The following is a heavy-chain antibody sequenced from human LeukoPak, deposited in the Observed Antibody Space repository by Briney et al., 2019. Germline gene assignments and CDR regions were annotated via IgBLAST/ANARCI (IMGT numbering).Heavy chain of an antibody. Sequence: SETLSLTCTVSGGSISSSSYYWGWIRQPPGKGLEWIGSIYYSGSTYYNPSLKSRVTISVDTSKNQFSLKLSSVTAADTAVYYCATGPDSSGYFDYWGQGTLVTVSS. CDR3: ATGPDSSGYFDY. CDR2: IYYSGST. CDR1: GGSISSSSYY. D-gene: IGHD6-19*01. J-gene: IGHJ4*02. V-gene: IGHV4-39*01.